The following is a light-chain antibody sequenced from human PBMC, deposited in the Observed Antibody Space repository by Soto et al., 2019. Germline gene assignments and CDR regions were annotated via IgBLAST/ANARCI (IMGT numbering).Light chain of an antibody. CDR2: DVS. CDR3: CLYAVTFYV. V-gene: IGLV2-11*01. CDR1: SSDVGTYDF. Sequence: QSALTHPLSVSGSPGQSVTISCTGTSSDVGTYDFVSWYQQHPGKAPRLMIFDVSERPSGVPDRFSGSKSGNTASLTISGLQAEDEADYYCCLYAVTFYVFGTGTKVTVL. J-gene: IGLJ1*01.